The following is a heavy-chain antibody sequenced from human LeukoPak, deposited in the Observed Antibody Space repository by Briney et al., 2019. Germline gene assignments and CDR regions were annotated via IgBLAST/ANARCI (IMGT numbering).Heavy chain of an antibody. CDR3: ARLRTKQWLVLYYFDY. CDR2: IYTSGST. J-gene: IGHJ4*02. D-gene: IGHD6-19*01. CDR1: GGSISSYY. Sequence: SETLSLTCTVSGGSISSYYWSWIRQPAGKGLEWIGRIYTSGSTNYNPSLKSRVTMSVDTSKNQFSLKLSSVTAADTAVYYCARLRTKQWLVLYYFDYWGQGTLVTVSS. V-gene: IGHV4-4*07.